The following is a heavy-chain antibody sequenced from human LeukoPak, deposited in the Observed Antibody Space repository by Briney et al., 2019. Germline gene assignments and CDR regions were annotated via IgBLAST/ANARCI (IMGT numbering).Heavy chain of an antibody. CDR1: GFTFSSYA. CDR2: ISGNSVST. D-gene: IGHD6-13*01. J-gene: IGHJ5*01. V-gene: IGHV3-23*01. Sequence: PGGSLRLSCAASGFTFSSYAMSWVRQAPGEGLEWVSGISGNSVSTYYADSVKGRFTISRDNSKNTLFLQMSSLRAEDTAVYYCARAYSSSWYDFWGQGTLVTVSS. CDR3: ARAYSSSWYDF.